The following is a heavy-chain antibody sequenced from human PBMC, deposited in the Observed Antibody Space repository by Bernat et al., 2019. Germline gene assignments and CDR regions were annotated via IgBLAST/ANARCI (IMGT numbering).Heavy chain of an antibody. CDR1: GGTFSSYA. J-gene: IGHJ6*03. D-gene: IGHD4-17*01. CDR2: IIPIFGTA. Sequence: QVQLVQSGAEVKKPGSSVKVSCKASGGTFSSYAISWVRQAPGQGLEWMGGIIPIFGTANYAQKFQGRVTITADESTSTAYMELSSLRSEDTAVYYCAGSLGLRSLYYYYYMDVWGKGTTVTVSS. V-gene: IGHV1-69*01. CDR3: AGSLGLRSLYYYYYMDV.